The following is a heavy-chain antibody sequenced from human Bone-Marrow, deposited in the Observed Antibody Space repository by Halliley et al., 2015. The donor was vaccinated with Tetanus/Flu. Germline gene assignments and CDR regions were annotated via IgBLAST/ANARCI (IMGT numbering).Heavy chain of an antibody. D-gene: IGHD5-12*01. Sequence: GRIDPGVSYTPYSPSCEGRGTISSDTSIAAAYLQWSSLKASDTAIYYCARINSGYYSIDYWGQGTLVTVSS. CDR2: IDPGVSYT. J-gene: IGHJ4*02. V-gene: IGHV5-10-1*01. CDR3: ARINSGYYSIDY.